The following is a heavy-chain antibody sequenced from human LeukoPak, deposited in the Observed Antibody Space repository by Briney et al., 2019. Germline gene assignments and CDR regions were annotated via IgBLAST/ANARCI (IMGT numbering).Heavy chain of an antibody. V-gene: IGHV4-39*01. D-gene: IGHD3-22*01. Sequence: PSETLSLTCTVSGGSISSRNYYWGWIRQPPGKGLEWVGSIYYSGSTYYNPSLKSRVTISVDTSKNQFSLKLSSVTAADTAVYFCASPSAFYYDSSGRDYYYGMDVWGQGTTVTVSS. CDR1: GGSISSRNYY. J-gene: IGHJ6*02. CDR2: IYYSGST. CDR3: ASPSAFYYDSSGRDYYYGMDV.